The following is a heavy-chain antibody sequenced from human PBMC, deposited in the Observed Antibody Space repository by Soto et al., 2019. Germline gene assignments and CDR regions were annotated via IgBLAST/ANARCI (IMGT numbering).Heavy chain of an antibody. CDR2: IYYSGRT. CDR1: GGSINSDAYY. D-gene: IGHD6-6*01. Sequence: PSETLSLTCAVSGGSINSDAYYWSWIRQPPGEGLEWIGHIYYSGRTYYNPSLESRLTISLDTSKNQFSLRLSSVNASDTAVYYCARDRSNSPDYFDYWGQGTLVTVSS. V-gene: IGHV4-30-4*01. CDR3: ARDRSNSPDYFDY. J-gene: IGHJ4*02.